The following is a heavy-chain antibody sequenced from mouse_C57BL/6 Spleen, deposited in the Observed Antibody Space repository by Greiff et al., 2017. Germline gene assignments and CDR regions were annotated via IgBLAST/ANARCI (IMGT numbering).Heavy chain of an antibody. CDR3: ARSHYGSPYYFDY. CDR2: IYPRSGNT. CDR1: GYTFTSYG. J-gene: IGHJ2*01. D-gene: IGHD1-1*01. Sequence: VQLQESGAELARPGASVKLSCKASGYTFTSYGISWVKQRTGQGLEWIGEIYPRSGNTDYNEKFKGKATLTADKSSSTAYMELRSLSSEDSAVYFGARSHYGSPYYFDYWGQGTTLTVSS. V-gene: IGHV1-81*01.